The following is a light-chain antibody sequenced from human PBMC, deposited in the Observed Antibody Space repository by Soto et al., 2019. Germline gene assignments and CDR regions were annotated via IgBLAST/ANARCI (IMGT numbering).Light chain of an antibody. CDR3: QQYGSSPRT. V-gene: IGKV3-15*01. Sequence: EIVMTQSPATLSVSPGERATLSCRASQSFRGLLAWYQQKPGQAPRLLIYGASTRATGFPARFSGSGSGTDFTLTISRLEPEDFAVYYCQQYGSSPRTFGQGTKVDIK. J-gene: IGKJ1*01. CDR1: QSFRGL. CDR2: GAS.